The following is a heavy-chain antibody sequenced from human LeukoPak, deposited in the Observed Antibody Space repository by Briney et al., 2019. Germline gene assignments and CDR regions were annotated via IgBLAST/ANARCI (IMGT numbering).Heavy chain of an antibody. D-gene: IGHD3-16*02. CDR1: GGSISSYY. CDR3: ARDRPMITFGGVIVTHFDY. V-gene: IGHV4-59*12. CDR2: IYYSGST. Sequence: PSETLSLTCTVSGGSISSYYWSWIRQPPGKGLEWIGSIYYSGSTYYNPSLKSRVTISEDTSKNQFSLKLSSVTAADTAVYYCARDRPMITFGGVIVTHFDYWGQGTLVTVSS. J-gene: IGHJ4*02.